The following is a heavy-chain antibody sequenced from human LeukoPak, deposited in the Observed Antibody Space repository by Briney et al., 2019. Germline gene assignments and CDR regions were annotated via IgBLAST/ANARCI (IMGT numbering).Heavy chain of an antibody. D-gene: IGHD3-22*01. CDR1: GGTFSSYA. CDR2: IIPIFGTA. Sequence: SVKVPCKASGGTFSSYAISWVRQAPGQGLEWMGGIIPIFGTANYAQKFQGRVTITTDESTSTAYMELSSLRSEDTAVYYCASLRGRYDSSGYYSYWGQGTLVTVSS. CDR3: ASLRGRYDSSGYYSY. J-gene: IGHJ4*02. V-gene: IGHV1-69*05.